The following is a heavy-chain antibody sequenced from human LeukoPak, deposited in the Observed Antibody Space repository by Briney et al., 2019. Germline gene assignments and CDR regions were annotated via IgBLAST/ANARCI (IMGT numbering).Heavy chain of an antibody. V-gene: IGHV3-48*03. CDR2: ISSSGSTI. Sequence: PGGSLRLSCAASGFTFSSYEMNWVRQAPGKGLEWVSYISSSGSTIYYADSVKGRFTISRDNAKNSLYLQMNSLRAEDTAVYYCARDYYGSGSYYLQYSYYGMDVWGQGTTVTVSS. CDR3: ARDYYGSGSYYLQYSYYGMDV. CDR1: GFTFSSYE. J-gene: IGHJ6*02. D-gene: IGHD3-10*01.